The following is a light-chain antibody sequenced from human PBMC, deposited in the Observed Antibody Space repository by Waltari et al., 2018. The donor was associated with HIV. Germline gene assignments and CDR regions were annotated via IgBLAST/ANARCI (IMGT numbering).Light chain of an antibody. CDR2: ATS. CDR3: QQASSLPLT. Sequence: DIQMTQSPSSVSASVGDRVTITCRASQSIGRWLVWYKQTPGKAPKLLIYATSTLQPGVPSRFSGSGSGTTFALTITSLQPEDFATYYCQQASSLPLTFGGGTKVEIK. J-gene: IGKJ4*01. CDR1: QSIGRW. V-gene: IGKV1-12*01.